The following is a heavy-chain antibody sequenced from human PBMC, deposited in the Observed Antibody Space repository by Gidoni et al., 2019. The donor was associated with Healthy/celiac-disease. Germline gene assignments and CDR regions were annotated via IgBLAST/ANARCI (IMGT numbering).Heavy chain of an antibody. CDR2: IKKDGSEK. CDR3: ARRATPYYDFWGGYYFDY. D-gene: IGHD3-3*01. V-gene: IGHV3-7*01. Sequence: EVQLVASGGGLVQPGGSLRLSCAASGFTFSSYWMSWVRQAPGKGLEWVANIKKDGSEKYCVDSVKGRFTISRDNAKNSLYLQMNSLRAEDTAVYYCARRATPYYDFWGGYYFDYWGQGTLVTVSS. J-gene: IGHJ4*02. CDR1: GFTFSSYW.